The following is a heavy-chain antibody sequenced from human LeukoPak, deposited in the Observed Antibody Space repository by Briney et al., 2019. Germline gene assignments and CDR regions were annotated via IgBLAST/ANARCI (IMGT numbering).Heavy chain of an antibody. Sequence: GGSLRLSCAASGFTFSRYWMSWVRQAPGKGLEWVANIKQDGSEKYYVDSVKGRFTISRDNAKNSLYLQMNSLRAEDTAVYYCARPDMDVWGKGTTVTVSS. J-gene: IGHJ6*03. V-gene: IGHV3-7*01. CDR1: GFTFSRYW. CDR3: ARPDMDV. CDR2: IKQDGSEK.